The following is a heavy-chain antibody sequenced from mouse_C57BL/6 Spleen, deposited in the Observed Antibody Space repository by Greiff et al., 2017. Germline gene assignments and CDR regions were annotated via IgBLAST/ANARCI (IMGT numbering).Heavy chain of an antibody. CDR1: GYTFTSYW. CDR3: ARAPYYGNRYAMDY. J-gene: IGHJ4*01. D-gene: IGHD2-1*01. Sequence: QVQLQQPGAELVKPGASVKLSCKASGYTFTSYWMQWVKQRPGQGLEWIGEIDPSDSYTNYNQKFKGKATLTVDTSSSTAYMQLSSLTSEDSAVYYCARAPYYGNRYAMDYWGQGTSVTVSS. CDR2: IDPSDSYT. V-gene: IGHV1-50*01.